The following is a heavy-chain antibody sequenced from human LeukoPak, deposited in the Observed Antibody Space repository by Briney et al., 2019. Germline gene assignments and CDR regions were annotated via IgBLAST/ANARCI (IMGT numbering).Heavy chain of an antibody. CDR1: GDTFTTYW. V-gene: IGHV5-10-1*01. J-gene: IGHJ5*02. D-gene: IGHD2-2*01. CDR2: IDASDSYT. Sequence: GESLKISCKISGDTFTTYWLTWVRQKPGKGLEWMGRIDASDSYTNYSPTFQGHVTISADKSISTAYLQWNSLKASDTAMYYCATSLQVGVVPNNCSDPWGQGTLVTVSS. CDR3: ATSLQVGVVPNNCSDP.